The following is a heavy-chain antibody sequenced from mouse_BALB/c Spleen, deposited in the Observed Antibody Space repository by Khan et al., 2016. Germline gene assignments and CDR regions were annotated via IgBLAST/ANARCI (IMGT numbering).Heavy chain of an antibody. J-gene: IGHJ4*01. CDR3: TRSHGYYAMDY. V-gene: IGHV3-1*02. CDR2: IHYSGGT. CDR1: GYSITSGYS. Sequence: EVKLEESGPDLVKPYQSLSLTCTVTGYSITSGYSWHWIRQFPGNKLEWMGYIHYSGGTKYIPSLKSRISTTRDTSKNQFFLQLNSVTPEDTPTYDCTRSHGYYAMDYWGQGTSVTVSS.